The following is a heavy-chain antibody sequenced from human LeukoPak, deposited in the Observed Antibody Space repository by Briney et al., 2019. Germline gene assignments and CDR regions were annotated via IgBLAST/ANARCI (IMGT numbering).Heavy chain of an antibody. CDR1: GFTFDDYG. Sequence: GGSLRLSCAASGFTFDDYGMSWVRQVPGKGLEWVSGINWNGGDTGYADSVKGRFTISRDNSKNTLYLQMNSLRAEDTAVYYCAKIPWDSGSYYLLYYFDYWGQGTLVTVSS. D-gene: IGHD1-26*01. CDR3: AKIPWDSGSYYLLYYFDY. V-gene: IGHV3-20*04. CDR2: INWNGGDT. J-gene: IGHJ4*02.